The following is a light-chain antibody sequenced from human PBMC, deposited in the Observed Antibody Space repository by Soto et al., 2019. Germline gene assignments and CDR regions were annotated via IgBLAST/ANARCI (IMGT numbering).Light chain of an antibody. J-gene: IGKJ1*01. V-gene: IGKV1-16*01. CDR2: GAS. CDR1: QGISNY. Sequence: ESPMTQSPSSLYESVGDRVTITCRATQGISNYLAWYQQKPGKAPNLLISGASNLESGVPSRFSGSGSGTEFTLTISSLQPDDFSSYYCQQYYTYSTFGQGTKVDIK. CDR3: QQYYTYST.